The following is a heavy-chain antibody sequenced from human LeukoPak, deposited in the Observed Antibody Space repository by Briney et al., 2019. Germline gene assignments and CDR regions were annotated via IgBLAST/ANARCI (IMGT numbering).Heavy chain of an antibody. D-gene: IGHD3-10*01. V-gene: IGHV5-51*01. Sequence: GESLKISRKGSGYSFTSYWIGWVRQMPGKGLEWMGIIYPGDSDTRYSPSFQGQVTISADKSISTAYLQWSSLKASDTAMYYCARGSVGFGELFLDYFDYWGQGTLVTVSS. CDR1: GYSFTSYW. J-gene: IGHJ4*02. CDR2: IYPGDSDT. CDR3: ARGSVGFGELFLDYFDY.